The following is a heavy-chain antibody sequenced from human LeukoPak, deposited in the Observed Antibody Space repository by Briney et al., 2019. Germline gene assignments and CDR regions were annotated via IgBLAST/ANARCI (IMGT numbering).Heavy chain of an antibody. Sequence: GGSLRLSCAASGFTVSSNYMSWVRQAPGKGLEWVSVIYSGGSTYYADSVKGRFTISRDNAKNTLYLQMNSLRAEDTAVYYCARHTYGGKVGSSYYYYYYMDVWGKGTTVTISS. CDR1: GFTVSSNY. CDR3: ARHTYGGKVGSSYYYYYYMDV. V-gene: IGHV3-66*04. D-gene: IGHD4-23*01. J-gene: IGHJ6*03. CDR2: IYSGGST.